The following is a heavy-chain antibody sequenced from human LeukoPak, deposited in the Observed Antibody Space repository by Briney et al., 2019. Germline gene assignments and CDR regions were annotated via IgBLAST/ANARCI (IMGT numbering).Heavy chain of an antibody. J-gene: IGHJ5*02. V-gene: IGHV3-30-3*01. CDR3: AREAIPLWFGESWFDP. Sequence: TGGSLRLSCAASGFTFSYYAMHWVRQAPGKGLEWVAVISYDGSNKYYADSVKGRFTISRDNSKNTLYLQMNSLRAEDTAVYYCAREAIPLWFGESWFDPWGQGTLVTVSS. D-gene: IGHD3-10*01. CDR2: ISYDGSNK. CDR1: GFTFSYYA.